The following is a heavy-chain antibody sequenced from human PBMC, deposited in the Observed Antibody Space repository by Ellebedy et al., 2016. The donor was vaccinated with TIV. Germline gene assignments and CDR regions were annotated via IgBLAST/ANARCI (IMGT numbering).Heavy chain of an antibody. V-gene: IGHV3-33*01. J-gene: IGHJ4*02. Sequence: GGSLRLXXAASGFTFSSYGMHWVRQAPGKGLEWVAVIWYDGSNKYYADSVKGRFTISRDNSKNTLYLQMNSLRAEDTAVYYCARDRSGNLDYWGQGTLVTVSS. CDR3: ARDRSGNLDY. D-gene: IGHD1-1*01. CDR1: GFTFSSYG. CDR2: IWYDGSNK.